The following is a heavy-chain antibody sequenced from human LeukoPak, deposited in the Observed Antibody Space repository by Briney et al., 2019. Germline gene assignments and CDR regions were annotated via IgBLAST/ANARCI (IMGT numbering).Heavy chain of an antibody. CDR3: ARRKSGRIQLWSRGVYYFDY. CDR2: IYHSGST. J-gene: IGHJ4*02. D-gene: IGHD5-18*01. CDR1: GGSISSSNW. Sequence: SETLSLTCAVSGGSISSSNWWSWVRQPPGKGLEWIGEIYHSGSTNYNPSLKSRVTISVDTSKNQFSLKLSSVTAADTAVYYCARRKSGRIQLWSRGVYYFDYWGQGTLVTVSS. V-gene: IGHV4-4*02.